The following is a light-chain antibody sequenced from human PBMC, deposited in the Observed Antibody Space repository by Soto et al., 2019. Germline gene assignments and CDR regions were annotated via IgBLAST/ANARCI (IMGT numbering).Light chain of an antibody. Sequence: EIVLTQSPAPLSLSPGERATLSCRASQSFSSYLAWYQQKPGQAPRLLIYAASKRATGIPARLSGRGSGTDFTLTISSLEPEDLVVYYCQPRSNWPPVITFGQGTLLEIK. CDR2: AAS. CDR1: QSFSSY. CDR3: QPRSNWPPVIT. J-gene: IGKJ5*01. V-gene: IGKV3-11*01.